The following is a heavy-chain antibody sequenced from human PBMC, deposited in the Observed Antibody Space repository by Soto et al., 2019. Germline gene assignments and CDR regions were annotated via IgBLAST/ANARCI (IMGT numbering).Heavy chain of an antibody. CDR1: GYSFTNYW. Sequence: GESMKISSKGSGYSFTNYWIGWVRQMPGKGLEWMGIIYPGDSDTRYSPSFQGQVTISADKSISTAYLQWSSLKASDTAMYYCARRGTNIGDTIFGVVIMGAFDIWGKGTMVTVS. J-gene: IGHJ3*02. CDR2: IYPGDSDT. D-gene: IGHD3-3*01. V-gene: IGHV5-51*01. CDR3: ARRGTNIGDTIFGVVIMGAFDI.